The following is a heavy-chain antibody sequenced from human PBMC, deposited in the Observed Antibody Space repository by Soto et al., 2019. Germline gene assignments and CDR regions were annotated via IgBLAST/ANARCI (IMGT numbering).Heavy chain of an antibody. CDR1: GFTFSSYA. CDR2: IVGSGGST. V-gene: IGHV3-23*01. J-gene: IGHJ4*02. CDR3: EPSALVY. D-gene: IGHD1-26*01. Sequence: EVQLLESGGGLVQPGGSLRLSCAASGFTFSSYAMSWVRQAPGKGLEWVSTIVGSGGSTYYADSVKGRFTISRDNSKNMLYLQSNSLRAEDTAIYYCEPSALVYWGQGTLVTVSS.